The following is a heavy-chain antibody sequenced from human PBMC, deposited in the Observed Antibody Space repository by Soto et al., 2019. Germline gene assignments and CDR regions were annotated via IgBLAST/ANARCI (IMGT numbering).Heavy chain of an antibody. Sequence: QVQLQESGPGLVEPSGTLSLTCAVSGASIGTNNWWSWVRQPPGKGLEWIGEVYQGGTTNCNPSLKRRVTTSIDRSKNQFSLRLTSMTPADTAVYYCAVPGDGDVDYWSQGTRVTASS. CDR1: GASIGTNNW. CDR2: VYQGGTT. CDR3: AVPGDGDVDY. V-gene: IGHV4-4*02. J-gene: IGHJ4*02.